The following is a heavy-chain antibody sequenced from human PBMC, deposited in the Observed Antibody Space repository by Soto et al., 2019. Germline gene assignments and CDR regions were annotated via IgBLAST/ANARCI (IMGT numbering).Heavy chain of an antibody. V-gene: IGHV1-2*02. CDR3: ARVTLKAGNWFDP. CDR1: GYVFATYY. CDR2: INPKTRGT. J-gene: IGHJ5*02. Sequence: QVQLVQSGAEVKRPGSSVTVSCQASGYVFATYYMHWVRQVPGQGLEWMGIINPKTRGTNYAQKFQGRVTMTRDTSNSTAYMELRGLRSDDTAVYYCARVTLKAGNWFDPWGQGTLVTVSS.